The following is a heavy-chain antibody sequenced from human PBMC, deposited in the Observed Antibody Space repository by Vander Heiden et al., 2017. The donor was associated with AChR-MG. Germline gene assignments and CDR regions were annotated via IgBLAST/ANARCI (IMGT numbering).Heavy chain of an antibody. V-gene: IGHV3-72*01. J-gene: IGHJ3*02. D-gene: IGHD6-19*01. CDR2: SRNKANSYTT. CDR1: GLTFRDHY. Sequence: EVQLMESGGGLVQPGGSLRLSCVVAGLTFRDHYMDWVRQAPGKGLEWVGRSRNKANSYTTDYAASVEGRFTISRDDSKNSLYLQMNSLKSEDTAVYYCARDQGYSSGWTEAFDMWGQGTVVTVSS. CDR3: ARDQGYSSGWTEAFDM.